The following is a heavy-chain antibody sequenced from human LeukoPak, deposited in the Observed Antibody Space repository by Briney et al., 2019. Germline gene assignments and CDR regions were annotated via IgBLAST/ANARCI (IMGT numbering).Heavy chain of an antibody. D-gene: IGHD3-10*01. V-gene: IGHV4-30-4*08. CDR1: GGSISSGDYY. CDR2: IYYSGST. CDR3: ARQTFGDLYFDS. Sequence: SQTLSLTCTVSGGSISSGDYYWSWIRQPPGKGLEWIGYIYYSGSTYYNPSLKSRVTISVDTSKNQFSLKLSSVTAADTAVYYCARQTFGDLYFDSWGQGTLVIVSS. J-gene: IGHJ4*02.